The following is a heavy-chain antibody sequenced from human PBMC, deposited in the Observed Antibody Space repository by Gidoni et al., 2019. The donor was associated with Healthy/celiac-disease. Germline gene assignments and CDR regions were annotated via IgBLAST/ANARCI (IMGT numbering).Heavy chain of an antibody. CDR1: GFTVGSYS. V-gene: IGHV3-48*02. CDR2: IRSSSSTI. CDR3: ARDNYNYRPSTLDY. D-gene: IGHD3-3*01. Sequence: EVQLVESGGGWVQPGGSLRRACAASGFTVGSYSMTWVRQAPGKGLELVSYIRSSSSTIYYADSVKGRFTISRDNATNSLYLQMNSLRDEDTAVYYCARDNYNYRPSTLDYWGQGTLVTVSS. J-gene: IGHJ4*02.